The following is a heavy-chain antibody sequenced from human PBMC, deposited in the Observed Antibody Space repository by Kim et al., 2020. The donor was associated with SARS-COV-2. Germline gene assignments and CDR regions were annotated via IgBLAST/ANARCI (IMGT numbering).Heavy chain of an antibody. CDR3: ARDRSPGGKRGIGFDY. Sequence: GGSLRLSCAASGFTFSSYAMHWVRQAPGKGLEWVAVISYDGSNKYYADSVKGRFTISRDNSKNTLYLQMHSLRAEYTAVYYCARDRSPGGKRGIGFDYWGQGTLVSLSS. CDR2: ISYDGSNK. CDR1: GFTFSSYA. V-gene: IGHV3-30*04. J-gene: IGHJ4*02. D-gene: IGHD2-15*01.